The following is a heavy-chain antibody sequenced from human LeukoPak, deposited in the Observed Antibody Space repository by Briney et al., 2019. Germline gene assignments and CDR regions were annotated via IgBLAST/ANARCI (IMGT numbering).Heavy chain of an antibody. CDR2: INPSGGST. Sequence: ASVKVSCKASGYTFTSYYMHWVRQAPGQGLEWMGIINPSGGSTSYAQKFQGRVTMTRDTSTSTVYMELSSLRSEDTAVYYCARGSATVTTYYYYYMDVWGKGTTVTVSS. CDR1: GYTFTSYY. V-gene: IGHV1-46*01. D-gene: IGHD4-17*01. J-gene: IGHJ6*03. CDR3: ARGSATVTTYYYYYMDV.